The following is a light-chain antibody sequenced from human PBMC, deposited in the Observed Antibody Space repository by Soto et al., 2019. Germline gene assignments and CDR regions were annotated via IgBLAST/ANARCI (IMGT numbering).Light chain of an antibody. J-gene: IGKJ1*01. CDR3: HQYGSSGT. CDR1: QALNTR. CDR2: LTS. V-gene: IGKV3D-11*01. Sequence: EIVLTQSPATLSAFPGDRVTLSCRASQALNTRLAWYQHKPGQAPRLLIYLTSNRAAGVPARFSAWGSETDFTLTISDVETEDFAVYYCHQYGSSGTFGPGTKVDIX.